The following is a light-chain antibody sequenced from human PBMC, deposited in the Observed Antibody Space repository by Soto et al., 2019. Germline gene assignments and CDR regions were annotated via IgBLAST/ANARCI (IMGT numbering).Light chain of an antibody. CDR1: SSDVGGYNY. Sequence: QSALTQPPSASGSPGQSVTISCTGTSSDVGGYNYVSWYQHHPGKAPKLMVSEVSKRPSGVPDRFSGSKSGNTASLTVSALQAEDEADYYCSSYAGNNNPYVFGTGTKLTVL. CDR2: EVS. V-gene: IGLV2-8*01. CDR3: SSYAGNNNPYV. J-gene: IGLJ1*01.